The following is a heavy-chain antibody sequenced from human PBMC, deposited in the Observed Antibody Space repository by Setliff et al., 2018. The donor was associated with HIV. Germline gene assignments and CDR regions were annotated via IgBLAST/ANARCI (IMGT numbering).Heavy chain of an antibody. D-gene: IGHD3-22*01. Sequence: GGSLRLSCAASGFTFSNAWMNWVRQAPGKGLEGVGRIGSKANSYATAYAASVKGRFTTSREDAKNTAYLQMNSLKTEDPAGYYCKDDSSGYPWGPGTLVTVSS. J-gene: IGHJ5*02. CDR2: IGSKANSYAT. CDR3: KDDSSGYP. CDR1: GFTFSNAW. V-gene: IGHV3-73*01.